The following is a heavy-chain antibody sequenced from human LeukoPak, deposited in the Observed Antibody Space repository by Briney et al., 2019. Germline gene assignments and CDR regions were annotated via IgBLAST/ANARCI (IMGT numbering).Heavy chain of an antibody. CDR1: GFTFDDYA. CDR2: ISWSSGSI. D-gene: IGHD3-22*01. V-gene: IGHV3-9*01. J-gene: IGHJ4*02. Sequence: GGSLRLSCAASGFTFDDYAMHWVRQAPGKGLEWVSGISWSSGSIGYADSVKGRFTISRDNAKNSLYLQMNSLRAEDTALYYCASGYDSSGSKGYFDYWGQGTLVTVSS. CDR3: ASGYDSSGSKGYFDY.